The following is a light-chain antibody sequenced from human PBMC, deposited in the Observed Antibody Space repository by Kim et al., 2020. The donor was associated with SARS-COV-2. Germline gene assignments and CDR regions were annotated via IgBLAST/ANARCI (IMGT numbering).Light chain of an antibody. CDR3: SSHAVSNTLM. CDR2: EVS. J-gene: IGLJ3*02. V-gene: IGLV2-8*01. Sequence: GQSVTISCTGTSSDIGAYNYVSWYQQYPGKAPKLMIYEVSKRPSGVPDRVSGSKSGNTASLTVSGLQAEDEADYYCSSHAVSNTLMFGGGTKLTVL. CDR1: SSDIGAYNY.